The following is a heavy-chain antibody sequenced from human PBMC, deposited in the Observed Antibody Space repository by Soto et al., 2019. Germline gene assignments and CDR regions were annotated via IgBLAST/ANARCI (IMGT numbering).Heavy chain of an antibody. Sequence: QVPLVQSGAEVKKPGSSVKVSCKASGGTFSSYAISWVRQAPGQGLEWMGGIIPIFGTANYAQKFQGRVTITADESTSTDYIERSRLRSENTGVYYCARDRHLNDYGDYDFYYWGQGALVTVSS. CDR1: GGTFSSYA. CDR3: ARDRHLNDYGDYDFYY. CDR2: IIPIFGTA. D-gene: IGHD4-17*01. V-gene: IGHV1-69*01. J-gene: IGHJ4*02.